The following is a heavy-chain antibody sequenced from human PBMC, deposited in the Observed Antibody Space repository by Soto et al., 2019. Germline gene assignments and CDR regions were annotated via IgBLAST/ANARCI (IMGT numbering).Heavy chain of an antibody. CDR2: IYDSATT. CDR1: GDSISSYY. CDR3: ARQGSGDFHYHGLDV. V-gene: IGHV4-59*01. Sequence: PSETLSLTCTVYGDSISSYYWSWIRQPPGKGLAWIGCIYDSATTNYNPSLKSRVTISEDMSTNEFSLKLTSVTAADTAVYYCARQGSGDFHYHGLDVWGQGTTVTAP. D-gene: IGHD3-10*01. J-gene: IGHJ6*02.